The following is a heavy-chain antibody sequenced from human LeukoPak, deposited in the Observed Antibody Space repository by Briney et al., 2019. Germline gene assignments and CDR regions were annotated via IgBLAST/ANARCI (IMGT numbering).Heavy chain of an antibody. V-gene: IGHV3-7*01. CDR1: GFKFSNYW. CDR3: ARDRWATVTTNQDDY. CDR2: IKQDGSAK. Sequence: GGSLRLSCAASGFKFSNYWMSWVRQAPGKGPEWVANIKQDGSAKYYVDSVKGRFTISRDNANSSLYLQMNSLRAEDTAVYYCARDRWATVTTNQDDYWGQGTLVTVSS. D-gene: IGHD4-17*01. J-gene: IGHJ4*02.